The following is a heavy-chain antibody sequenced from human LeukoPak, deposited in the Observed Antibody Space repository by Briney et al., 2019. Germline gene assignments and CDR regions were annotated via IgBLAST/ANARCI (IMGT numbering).Heavy chain of an antibody. V-gene: IGHV3-23*01. Sequence: PGGSLRLSCAASGLTFSSFAMTWVRQAPGKGLERVSGISGSGSTTYYADSAKGRFTISRDNSKNTLYLQMNSLRVEDTAIYYCAKGGRWDYYDSSHWGQGTMVTVSS. CDR2: ISGSGSTT. D-gene: IGHD3-22*01. CDR3: AKGGRWDYYDSSH. J-gene: IGHJ3*01. CDR1: GLTFSSFA.